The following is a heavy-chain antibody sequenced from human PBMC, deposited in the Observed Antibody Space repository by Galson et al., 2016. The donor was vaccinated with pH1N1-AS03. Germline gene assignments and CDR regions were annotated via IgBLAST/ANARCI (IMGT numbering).Heavy chain of an antibody. CDR2: ISGNGYST. D-gene: IGHD6-13*01. CDR3: ARGPVSYSNYWFPPPDN. Sequence: SLRLSCAASGFTFSSYAMHWVRQAPGKGLEYVSAISGNGYSTYYANSVKGRFTISRDNSKGTLFLQMGSLRPEDRAVYYCARGPVSYSNYWFPPPDNWGQGTLVTVSS. V-gene: IGHV3-64*01. CDR1: GFTFSSYA. J-gene: IGHJ4*02.